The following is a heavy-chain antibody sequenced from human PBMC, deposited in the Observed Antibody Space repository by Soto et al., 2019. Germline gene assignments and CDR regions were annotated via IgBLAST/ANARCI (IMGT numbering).Heavy chain of an antibody. Sequence: SETLSLTCTVYVGSFSNYYWNWIRQPPGKGLEWIGEINHSGSTNYNPSLKSRVTISVDTSKNQLSLKLNSVTAADTAVDYCAIARPGYYDYWIRSLNWFDPLGQGTVVTVSS. J-gene: IGHJ5*02. D-gene: IGHD3-3*01. CDR2: INHSGST. CDR3: AIARPGYYDYWIRSLNWFDP. CDR1: VGSFSNYY. V-gene: IGHV4-34*01.